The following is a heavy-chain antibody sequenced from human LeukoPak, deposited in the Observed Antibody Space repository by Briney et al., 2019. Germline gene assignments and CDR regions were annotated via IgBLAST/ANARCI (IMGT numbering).Heavy chain of an antibody. CDR2: FYYSGST. V-gene: IGHV4-59*01. CDR3: ARGQGGNYYLNYFDY. J-gene: IGHJ4*02. D-gene: IGHD1-26*01. Sequence: SETLSLTCTVTGGSFSTYYWSWIRQTPGKGLECIGHFYYSGSTTYNPSLKSRVTISVDTSRDQFSLKLTSVSAADTAGYYCARGQGGNYYLNYFDYWGQGALVTVSS. CDR1: GGSFSTYY.